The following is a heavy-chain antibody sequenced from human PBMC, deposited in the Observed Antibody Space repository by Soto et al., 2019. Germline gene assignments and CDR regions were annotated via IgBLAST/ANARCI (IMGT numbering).Heavy chain of an antibody. D-gene: IGHD2-8*01. CDR1: GGSISRYY. CDR3: ARQGDCPNGVCYAGPYYNNAMDV. CDR2: IYYSGST. Sequence: TSETLSLTCTVSGGSISRYYWSWIRQSPGKGLEWIGYIYYSGSTNYNPPLKSRVTISVDTSKNQFSLKLSSVTAADTAVYYCARQGDCPNGVCYAGPYYNNAMDVWGQGTTVTVS. J-gene: IGHJ6*02. V-gene: IGHV4-59*08.